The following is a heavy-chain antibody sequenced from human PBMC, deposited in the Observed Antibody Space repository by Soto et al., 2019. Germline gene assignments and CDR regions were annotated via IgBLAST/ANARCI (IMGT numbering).Heavy chain of an antibody. CDR2: IIPIFGTA. CDR3: AKDDYSNWGGALTFDY. Sequence: QVQLVQSGAEVKKPGSSVKVSCKASGGTFSSYAISWVRQAPGQGLEWMGGIIPIFGTANYAQKFQGRVTITADKSTSTAYMELSSLRSEDTAVYYCAKDDYSNWGGALTFDYWGQGTLVTVSS. V-gene: IGHV1-69*06. D-gene: IGHD4-4*01. CDR1: GGTFSSYA. J-gene: IGHJ4*02.